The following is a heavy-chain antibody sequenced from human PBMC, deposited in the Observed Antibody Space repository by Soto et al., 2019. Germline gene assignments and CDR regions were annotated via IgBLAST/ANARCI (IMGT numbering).Heavy chain of an antibody. CDR1: GFVFKDSS. CDR3: TRLISAAQDY. CDR2: IRDRAYNYAT. D-gene: IGHD3-10*01. Sequence: EVLLVESGGGVVQPGGSLKLSCAASGFVFKDSSIHWVRQASGKGLEWVGRIRDRAYNYATAYTASVKGRFTISRDDSNNTAYLQMTSLKTEDTAIYYCTRLISAAQDYWGQGILVTVSS. J-gene: IGHJ4*02. V-gene: IGHV3-73*01.